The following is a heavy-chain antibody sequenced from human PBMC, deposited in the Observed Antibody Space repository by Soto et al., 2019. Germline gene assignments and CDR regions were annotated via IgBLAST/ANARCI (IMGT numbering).Heavy chain of an antibody. V-gene: IGHV3-33*01. D-gene: IGHD4-17*01. Sequence: QVQLVESGGGVVQPGRSLRLACAASGFTFSKYAFTWVRQTPGKGLDWVAVVWYDGSHAFYADSVRGRFTISRDDSSNTVYLQMNILRVEDTAVYWCAREVQGYGDNGYYAFDIWGQGAVVTVSS. CDR1: GFTFSKYA. CDR2: VWYDGSHA. J-gene: IGHJ3*02. CDR3: AREVQGYGDNGYYAFDI.